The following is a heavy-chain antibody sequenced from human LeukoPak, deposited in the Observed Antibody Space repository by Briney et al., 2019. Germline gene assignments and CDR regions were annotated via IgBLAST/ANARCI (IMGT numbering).Heavy chain of an antibody. V-gene: IGHV3-23*01. CDR1: GFTFSNYG. D-gene: IGHD6-6*01. J-gene: IGHJ4*02. Sequence: GGSLRLSCAASGFTFSNYGMSWVRQAPGRGLEWVSAISDDGRSTYYADFVKGRFTISKDNSKKTLSLQMNNLRAEDTAVYYCAKRVPYSSSSVYFDYWGQGTLVTVSS. CDR3: AKRVPYSSSSVYFDY. CDR2: ISDDGRST.